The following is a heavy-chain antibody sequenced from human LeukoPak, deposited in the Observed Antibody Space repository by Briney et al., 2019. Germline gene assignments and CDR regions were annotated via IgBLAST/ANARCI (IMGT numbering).Heavy chain of an antibody. Sequence: SETLSLTCTVSGGSISSYYWSWIRQPPGKGLEWIGYIHTTGSTNYSPSLKSRVTISVDTSKNQFSLKLSSVTAADTAVYYCATLRSGYYPDYWGQGTLVTVSS. CDR2: IHTTGST. CDR3: ATLRSGYYPDY. D-gene: IGHD3-3*01. CDR1: GGSISSYY. V-gene: IGHV4-4*09. J-gene: IGHJ4*02.